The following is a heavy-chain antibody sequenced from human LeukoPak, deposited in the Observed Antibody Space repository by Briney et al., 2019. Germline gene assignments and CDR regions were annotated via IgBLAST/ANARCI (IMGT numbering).Heavy chain of an antibody. V-gene: IGHV3-30*03. CDR1: GFTLSMYG. D-gene: IGHD5-12*01. Sequence: GGSLRLSCVASGFTLSMYGMHWVRQAPGKGLEWVAVMSHDGGIEKYAGSVKGRFTISRDNSRETLFLQMNSLRSDDTAVYYCARAKIIYSITHMDVWGQGTTVTVSS. CDR2: MSHDGGIE. J-gene: IGHJ6*02. CDR3: ARAKIIYSITHMDV.